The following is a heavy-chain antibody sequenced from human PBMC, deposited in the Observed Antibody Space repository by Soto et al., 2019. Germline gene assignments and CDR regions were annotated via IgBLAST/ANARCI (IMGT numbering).Heavy chain of an antibody. Sequence: APVKVFCKASGYNFSRYCISWGRQAPGQGLEWMGWISAYNGNTNYAQKLQGRVTMTTDTSTSTAYMELRSLRSDDTAVYYCARTNIVVVVAATSDYWGQGTLVTVSS. CDR3: ARTNIVVVVAATSDY. CDR2: ISAYNGNT. J-gene: IGHJ4*02. V-gene: IGHV1-18*01. CDR1: GYNFSRYC. D-gene: IGHD2-15*01.